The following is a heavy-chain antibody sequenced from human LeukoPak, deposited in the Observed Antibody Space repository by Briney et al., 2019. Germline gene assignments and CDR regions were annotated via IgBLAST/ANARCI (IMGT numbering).Heavy chain of an antibody. CDR2: IYYSGST. Sequence: SETLSLTCTVSGGSISSSSYYWGWIRQPPGKGLEWIGSIYYSGSTYYNPSLKSRVTVSVDTSKNQFSLKLSSVTAADTAVYYCAKDRYGDYYNWFDPWGQGTLVTVSS. CDR1: GGSISSSSYY. D-gene: IGHD4-17*01. J-gene: IGHJ5*02. CDR3: AKDRYGDYYNWFDP. V-gene: IGHV4-39*02.